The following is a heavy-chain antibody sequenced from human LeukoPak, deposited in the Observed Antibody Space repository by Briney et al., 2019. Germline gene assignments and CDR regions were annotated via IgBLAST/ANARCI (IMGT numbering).Heavy chain of an antibody. Sequence: ASVKVSCKASGYTFTSYGISWVRQAPGQGLEWMGWISAYNGNTNYAQKLQGRVTMTTDTSTSTAYMELRSLRSDDTAVYYCARDQRVTAIPHSYYYYGMDVWGQGTTVTVSS. CDR2: ISAYNGNT. V-gene: IGHV1-18*01. J-gene: IGHJ6*02. CDR3: ARDQRVTAIPHSYYYYGMDV. D-gene: IGHD2-21*02. CDR1: GYTFTSYG.